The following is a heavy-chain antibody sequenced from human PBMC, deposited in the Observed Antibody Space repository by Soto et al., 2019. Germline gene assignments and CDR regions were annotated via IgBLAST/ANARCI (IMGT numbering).Heavy chain of an antibody. D-gene: IGHD5-12*01. CDR1: GYPFTTYD. V-gene: IGHV1-8*01. Sequence: QVQLVQSGAEVKKPGASVKVSCKASGYPFTTYDINWLRQAAGQGLEWMGWMNPNNGDTAYAQKFQGRVTMTRDTSISTAYMELTSLRSEDTAVYYCAREFSVYAGYWGQGTLVTVSS. CDR3: AREFSVYAGY. J-gene: IGHJ4*02. CDR2: MNPNNGDT.